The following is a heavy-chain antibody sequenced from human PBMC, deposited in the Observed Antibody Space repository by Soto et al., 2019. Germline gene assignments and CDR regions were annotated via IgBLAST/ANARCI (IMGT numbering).Heavy chain of an antibody. D-gene: IGHD6-13*01. CDR3: AKDAIMVSSSFNYFDF. Sequence: PGGSLRLSCAASGFTFSSYWMHWVRQAPGKGLVWVSRMNEDGGTTDYADSVKGRFTISRDNSKNTLYLQMNSLSAEDTAIYYCAKDAIMVSSSFNYFDFWGQGALVTVSS. CDR1: GFTFSSYW. V-gene: IGHV3-74*01. CDR2: MNEDGGTT. J-gene: IGHJ4*02.